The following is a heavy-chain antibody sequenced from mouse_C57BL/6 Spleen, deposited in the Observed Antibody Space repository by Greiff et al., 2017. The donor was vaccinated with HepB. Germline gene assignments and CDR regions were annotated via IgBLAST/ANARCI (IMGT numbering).Heavy chain of an antibody. D-gene: IGHD1-1*01. Sequence: VQLQQSGPELVKPGASVKISCKASGYTFTDYYMNWVKQSHGKSLEWIGDINPNNGGTSYNQKFKGKATLTVDKSSSTAYMELRSLTSEDSAVYYCARGEFYGSSSSDYWGQGTTLTVSS. CDR3: ARGEFYGSSSSDY. CDR1: GYTFTDYY. CDR2: INPNNGGT. J-gene: IGHJ2*01. V-gene: IGHV1-26*01.